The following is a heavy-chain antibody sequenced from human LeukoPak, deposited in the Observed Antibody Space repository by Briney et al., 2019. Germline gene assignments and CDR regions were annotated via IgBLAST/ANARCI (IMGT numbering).Heavy chain of an antibody. J-gene: IGHJ5*02. V-gene: IGHV3-23*01. Sequence: GGTLRLSCVASEFTFNNYAMAWVRQGPGKGLEWVSSISGSGGNTYYADSVKGRFTISRDNSKNTLYLQMNSLRAEDTAVYYCARDSLDLRLYNWFDPWGQGTLVTVSS. CDR3: ARDSLDLRLYNWFDP. CDR1: EFTFNNYA. CDR2: ISGSGGNT. D-gene: IGHD3-9*01.